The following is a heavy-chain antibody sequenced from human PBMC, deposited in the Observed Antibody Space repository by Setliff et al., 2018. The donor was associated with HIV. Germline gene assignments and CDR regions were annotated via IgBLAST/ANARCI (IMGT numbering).Heavy chain of an antibody. J-gene: IGHJ6*04. V-gene: IGHV4-39*01. Sequence: SETLSLTCTVSGGSISSSSYYWGWIRQPPGKGLEWLGTIYYSGTTYCNPSLKSRVTISVDTSKNQFSLKLSSVTAADTAVYYCARLYSTVTPDIWGKGTTVTVPS. D-gene: IGHD2-21*01. CDR2: IYYSGTT. CDR3: ARLYSTVTPDI. CDR1: GGSISSSSYY.